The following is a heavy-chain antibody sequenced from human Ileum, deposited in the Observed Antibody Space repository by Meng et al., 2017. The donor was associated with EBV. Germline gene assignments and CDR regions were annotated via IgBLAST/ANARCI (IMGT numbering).Heavy chain of an antibody. CDR3: ARAGYYDFWSGHENWFDP. CDR2: IYYRGST. CDR1: GGSIGSYY. D-gene: IGHD3-3*01. J-gene: IGHJ5*02. Sequence: PGATAGVAKPSVAMPLDCIVFGGSIGSYYWSWIRKTPGKRLEWIGYIYYRGSTNYNPSLKSRVTISIDTSKNQFSLKLSSVTAADTAVYYCARAGYYDFWSGHENWFDPWGQGTLVTVSS. V-gene: IGHV4-59*01.